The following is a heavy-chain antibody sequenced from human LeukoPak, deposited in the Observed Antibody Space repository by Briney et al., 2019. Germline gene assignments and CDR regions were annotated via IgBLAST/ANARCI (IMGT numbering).Heavy chain of an antibody. J-gene: IGHJ3*02. Sequence: GASVKVSCKASGYTFTSYGISWVRQAPGQGLEWMGWISAYNGNTNYAQKLQGRVTMTTDTSTSTAYMELRSLRSDDTAVYYCARDQWYGDPGVHAFDIWGQGTMVTVSS. CDR2: ISAYNGNT. CDR3: ARDQWYGDPGVHAFDI. CDR1: GYTFTSYG. D-gene: IGHD4-17*01. V-gene: IGHV1-18*01.